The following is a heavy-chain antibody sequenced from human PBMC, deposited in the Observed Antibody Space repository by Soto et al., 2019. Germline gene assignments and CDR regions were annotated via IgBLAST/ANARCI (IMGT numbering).Heavy chain of an antibody. Sequence: SETLSLTCTVSGGSISSYYWSWIRQPAGKGLEWIGRIYTSGSTNYNPSLKSRVTMSVDTSKNQFSLKLSSVTAADTAVYYCARDXIAVAADAYYYYYGMDVWGQGTTVTVSS. CDR3: ARDXIAVAADAYYYYYGMDV. CDR2: IYTSGST. J-gene: IGHJ6*02. V-gene: IGHV4-4*07. CDR1: GGSISSYY. D-gene: IGHD6-19*01.